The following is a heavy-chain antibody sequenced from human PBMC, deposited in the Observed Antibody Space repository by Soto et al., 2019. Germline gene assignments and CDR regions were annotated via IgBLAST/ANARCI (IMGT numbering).Heavy chain of an antibody. D-gene: IGHD3-10*02. V-gene: IGHV3-23*01. Sequence: PGGSLRLSCAASGFTFSSYAMSWVRQAPGKGLEWVSAISGSGGSTYYADSVKGRFTISRDNSKNTLYLQMNSLRAEDTAVYYCAKDILPLFGELYDAYFDYWGQGTLVTVSS. J-gene: IGHJ4*02. CDR3: AKDILPLFGELYDAYFDY. CDR1: GFTFSSYA. CDR2: ISGSGGST.